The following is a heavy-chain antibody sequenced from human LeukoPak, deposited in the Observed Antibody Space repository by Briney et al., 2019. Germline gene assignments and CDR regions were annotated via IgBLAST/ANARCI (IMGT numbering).Heavy chain of an antibody. CDR2: IYYSGST. CDR1: GGSFSGYY. Sequence: SETLSLTCVVYGGSFSGYYWSWIRQHPGKGLEWIGYIYYSGSTYYNPSLKSRVTISVDTSKNQFSLKLSSVTAADTAVYYCARDYGGQFEDWGQGTLVTVSS. CDR3: ARDYGGQFED. D-gene: IGHD3-10*01. V-gene: IGHV4-31*11. J-gene: IGHJ4*02.